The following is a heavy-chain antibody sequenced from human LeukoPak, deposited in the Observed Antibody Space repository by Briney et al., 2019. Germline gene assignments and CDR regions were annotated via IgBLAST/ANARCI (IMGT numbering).Heavy chain of an antibody. CDR2: ISSISSYI. J-gene: IGHJ6*04. D-gene: IGHD2-2*01. Sequence: SGGSLRLSCAASGFTFSSYSMNWVRQAPGKGLEWVSSISSISSYIYYADSVKGRFTISRDNAKNSLYLQMNSLRAEDTAVYYCASLLVVPAALDYYYGMDVWGKGTTVTVSS. CDR1: GFTFSSYS. V-gene: IGHV3-21*01. CDR3: ASLLVVPAALDYYYGMDV.